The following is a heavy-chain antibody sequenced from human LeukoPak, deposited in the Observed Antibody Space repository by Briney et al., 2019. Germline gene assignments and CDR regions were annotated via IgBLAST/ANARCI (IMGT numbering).Heavy chain of an antibody. Sequence: SETLSLTCTVSGGSISSYYWNWIRQPAGKGLEWIGRFYTTGTTNYSPSLKSRVSMSVDTSKNQFSLKLTSVTAADTAVYYCAGVKAARTFDFWGQGTLVNVSS. CDR2: FYTTGTT. CDR3: AGVKAARTFDF. V-gene: IGHV4-4*07. CDR1: GGSISSYY. J-gene: IGHJ4*02. D-gene: IGHD6-6*01.